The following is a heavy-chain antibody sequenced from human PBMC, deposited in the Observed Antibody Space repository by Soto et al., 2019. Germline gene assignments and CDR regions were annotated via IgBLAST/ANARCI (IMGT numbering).Heavy chain of an antibody. J-gene: IGHJ1*01. D-gene: IGHD2-2*01. CDR2: IYYSGST. Sequence: SETLSLTCTVSGGSISSYYWSWIRQPPGKGLEWIGYIYYSGSTNYNPSLKSRVTISVDTSKNQFSLKLSSVTAADTAVYYCAGGGYCSSTSCQEYFQHWGQGTLVTV. V-gene: IGHV4-59*01. CDR1: GGSISSYY. CDR3: AGGGYCSSTSCQEYFQH.